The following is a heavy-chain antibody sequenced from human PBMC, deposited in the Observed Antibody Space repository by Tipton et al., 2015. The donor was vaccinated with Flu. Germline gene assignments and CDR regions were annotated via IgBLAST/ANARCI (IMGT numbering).Heavy chain of an antibody. Sequence: TLSLTCTVSGGSISRGSYYYNWIRQPAGEGLEWIGRIYTNANTNYKASLKSRVSISMDKSNNQFSLRLSSVTAADTAIFYCARSTTFRIENWGQGTLVTVSS. CDR2: IYTNANT. V-gene: IGHV4-61*02. CDR3: ARSTTFRIEN. J-gene: IGHJ4*02. D-gene: IGHD1-1*01. CDR1: GGSISRGSYY.